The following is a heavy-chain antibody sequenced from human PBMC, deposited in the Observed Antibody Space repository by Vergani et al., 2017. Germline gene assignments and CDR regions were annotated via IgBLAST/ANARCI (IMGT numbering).Heavy chain of an antibody. CDR3: TRQPQEGASGPRSVPT. CDR2: IYHSGST. CDR1: GYSIRHGYY. V-gene: IGHV4-38-2*01. J-gene: IGHJ4*02. Sequence: QVQLQESGSGLVEPSETLSLTCAVSGYSIRHGYYWGWIRQPPGKGLEWIGSIYHSGSTHYNPSFKSRVTISVDTSKNDFSLKVTSVTAADTAVYYCTRQPQEGASGPRSVPTWGQGISVIVSS. D-gene: IGHD5-12*01.